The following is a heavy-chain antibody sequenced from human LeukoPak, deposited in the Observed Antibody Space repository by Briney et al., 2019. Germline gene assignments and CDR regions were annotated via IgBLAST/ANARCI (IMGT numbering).Heavy chain of an antibody. Sequence: GGSLRLSCAASGFTFSSYAMRWVRQAPGKGLEWVSAISGSGGSTYYADSVKGRFTISRDNSKNTLYLQMNSLRAEDTAIYYCAAGSGFYFSYWGQGTLVTVSS. J-gene: IGHJ4*02. CDR3: AAGSGFYFSY. CDR2: ISGSGGST. CDR1: GFTFSSYA. V-gene: IGHV3-23*01. D-gene: IGHD6-25*01.